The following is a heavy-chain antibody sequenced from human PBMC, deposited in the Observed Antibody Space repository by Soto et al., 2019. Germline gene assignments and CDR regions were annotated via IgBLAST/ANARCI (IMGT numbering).Heavy chain of an antibody. CDR2: IYPGDSET. Sequence: PGDSLKISCEGSGYSFSNYWIGWVRQMPGKGLEWMGIIYPGDSETRYSPSFQGQVTISVDKTINTAYLQCSSLKASHTAMYYCARPFGSSYVMDVGGQGTTVAVSS. CDR1: GYSFSNYW. CDR3: ARPFGSSYVMDV. D-gene: IGHD6-6*01. J-gene: IGHJ6*02. V-gene: IGHV5-51*01.